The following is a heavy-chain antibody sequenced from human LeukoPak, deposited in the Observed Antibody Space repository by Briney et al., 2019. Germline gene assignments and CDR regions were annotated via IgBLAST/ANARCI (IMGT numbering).Heavy chain of an antibody. D-gene: IGHD1-20*01. CDR3: ASNLITGTGNFDY. CDR2: INPNSGGT. CDR1: GYTFTGYY. J-gene: IGHJ4*02. V-gene: IGHV1-2*06. Sequence: ASVKVSCKASGYTFTGYYMHWVRQAPGQGLEWMGRINPNSGGTNCAQKFQGRVTMTRDTSISTAYMELSRLRSDDTAVYYCASNLITGTGNFDYWGQGTLVTVSS.